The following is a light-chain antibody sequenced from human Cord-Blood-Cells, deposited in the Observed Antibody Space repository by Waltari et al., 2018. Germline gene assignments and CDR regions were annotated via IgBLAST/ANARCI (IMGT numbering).Light chain of an antibody. J-gene: IGLJ3*02. CDR3: SSYTSSSTWV. V-gene: IGLV2-14*01. Sequence: SALTQPASVSGSPGQSITISCTGTSSDVGGYNYVSWYQQNPGKAPKLRIYDVSNRPSGVSNRFSGSKSGNTASLTISGLQAEDEADYYCSSYTSSSTWVFGGGTKLTVL. CDR1: SSDVGGYNY. CDR2: DVS.